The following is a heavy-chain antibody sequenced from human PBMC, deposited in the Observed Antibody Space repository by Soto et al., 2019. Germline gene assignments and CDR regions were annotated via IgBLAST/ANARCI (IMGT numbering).Heavy chain of an antibody. J-gene: IGHJ4*02. CDR3: ERNYYDSSDRDYLDY. V-gene: IGHV1-2*02. Sequence: QVQLVQSGAEVKKPGASVKVSCTASGYTFNGYYIHWVRQAPGQGLEWMGWINPISGGTNYAQKFQGRVTMTRDTSIATVYMDLSRLKSDDTAVYYCERNYYDSSDRDYLDYWGQGTLVTVSS. CDR2: INPISGGT. CDR1: GYTFNGYY. D-gene: IGHD3-22*01.